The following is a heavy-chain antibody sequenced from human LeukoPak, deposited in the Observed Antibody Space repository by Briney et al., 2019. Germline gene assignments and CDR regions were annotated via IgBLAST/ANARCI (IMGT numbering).Heavy chain of an antibody. V-gene: IGHV3-23*01. J-gene: IGHJ6*03. D-gene: IGHD3-22*01. CDR1: GFTFNNYG. CDR3: AKELRWLRYYMDV. Sequence: GGSLRLSCAASGFTFNNYGMHWVRQAPGKGLEWVSAISGSGGSTYYADSVKGRFTISRDNSKNTLYLQMNSLRAEDTAVYYCAKELRWLRYYMDVWGKGTTVTVSS. CDR2: ISGSGGST.